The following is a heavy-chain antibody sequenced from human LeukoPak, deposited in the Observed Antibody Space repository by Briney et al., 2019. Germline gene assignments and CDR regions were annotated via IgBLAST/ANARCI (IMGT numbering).Heavy chain of an antibody. D-gene: IGHD5/OR15-5a*01. CDR1: GFSFSPYW. Sequence: PGGSLRLSCAASGFSFSPYWMTWVRQAPGKGLEWVANIKEDGSQKFYVDSVKGRFTISRDNAKNSLYLQMDSLRAEDTAVYYCASPLSVGRHAFEIWGQGTVVTVSS. J-gene: IGHJ3*02. CDR3: ASPLSVGRHAFEI. CDR2: IKEDGSQK. V-gene: IGHV3-7*02.